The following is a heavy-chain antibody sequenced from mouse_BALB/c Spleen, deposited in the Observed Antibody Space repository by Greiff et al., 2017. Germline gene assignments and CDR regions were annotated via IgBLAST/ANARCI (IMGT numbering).Heavy chain of an antibody. CDR1: GYTFTDYW. J-gene: IGHJ2*01. CDR2: IDTSDSYT. CDR3: AREGGPDY. V-gene: IGHV1-69*01. D-gene: IGHD1-1*02. Sequence: QVQLKQPGAELVMPGASVKMSCKASGYTFTDYWMHWVKQRPGQGLEWIGAIDTSDSYTSYNQKFKGKATLTVDESSSTAYMQLSSLTSEDSAVYYCAREGGPDYWGQGTTLTVSS.